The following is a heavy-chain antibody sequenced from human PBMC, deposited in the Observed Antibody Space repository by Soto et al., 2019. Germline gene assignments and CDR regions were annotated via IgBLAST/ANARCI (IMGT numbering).Heavy chain of an antibody. CDR1: GFSLSTSGMR. CDR3: ARIIAVAGSYYFDY. Sequence: SGPTLVNPTHTLTLTCTFSGFSLSTSGMRVSWIRQPPGKALEWLARIDWDDDKFYSTSLKTRLTISKDTSKNQVVLTMTNMDPVDTATYYCARIIAVAGSYYFDYWGQGTLVTVSS. V-gene: IGHV2-70*04. J-gene: IGHJ4*02. D-gene: IGHD6-19*01. CDR2: IDWDDDK.